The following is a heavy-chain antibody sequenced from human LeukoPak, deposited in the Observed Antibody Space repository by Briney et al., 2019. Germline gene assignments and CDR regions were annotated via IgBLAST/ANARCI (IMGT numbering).Heavy chain of an antibody. J-gene: IGHJ3*02. CDR2: MYYSGTP. CDR3: ATPFCGTISCLDVFDI. CDR1: GVSITSDKYY. V-gene: IGHV4-31*03. D-gene: IGHD2-2*01. Sequence: PAETLSLTCTVSGVSITSDKYYWSWFRQRPGKGLEWIGYMYYSGTPSDNPSLKSRVSISVDTSRSHFSLKLSSVTAADTAVYYCATPFCGTISCLDVFDIWSQGTMVTVSS.